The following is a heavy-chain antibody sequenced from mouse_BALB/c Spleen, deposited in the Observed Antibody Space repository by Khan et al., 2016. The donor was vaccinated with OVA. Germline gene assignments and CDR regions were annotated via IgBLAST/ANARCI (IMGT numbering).Heavy chain of an antibody. D-gene: IGHD1-1*02. CDR3: ARMVRK. CDR2: IDPPNANT. J-gene: IGHJ2*01. CDR1: GLNIKDTY. V-gene: IGHV14-3*02. Sequence: EVELVESGAELVKSGATVKLSCTASGLNIKDTYMHLLKQWPEQGLEWIGRIDPPNANTKYDPKFPCKATMTADTSSNTAYLQLSSLTSEDTAGYYCARMVRKWGQGTTLTVSS.